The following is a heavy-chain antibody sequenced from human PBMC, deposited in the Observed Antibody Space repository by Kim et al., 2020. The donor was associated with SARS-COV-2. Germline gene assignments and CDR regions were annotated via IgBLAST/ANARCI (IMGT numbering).Heavy chain of an antibody. V-gene: IGHV3-11*01. Sequence: GGSLRLSCAASGFTFSDYYMSWIRQAPGKGLEWVSYISGSGTTIYYADSVKGRFTISRDNAKNSLYLQMNSLRAEDTAVYYCARRAAVVVPAAIWSGYCYNMDVWGQGTTVTVSS. CDR1: GFTFSDYY. D-gene: IGHD2-2*02. CDR3: ARRAAVVVPAAIWSGYCYNMDV. CDR2: ISGSGTTI. J-gene: IGHJ6*02.